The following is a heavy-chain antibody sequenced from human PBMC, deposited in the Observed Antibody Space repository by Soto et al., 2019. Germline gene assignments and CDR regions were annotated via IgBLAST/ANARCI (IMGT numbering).Heavy chain of an antibody. CDR2: ISAYNGNT. D-gene: IGHD4-17*01. CDR3: ARHHEDSPVTCYY. CDR1: VGTFSSCT. Sequence: APVRASCKASVGTFSSCTISWVRQAPGQGLEWMGWISAYNGNTNYAQKLQGRVTMTTDTSTRTAYMELRSLRSDDTAVYYCARHHEDSPVTCYYRGQGTLVTVSS. V-gene: IGHV1-18*01. J-gene: IGHJ4*02.